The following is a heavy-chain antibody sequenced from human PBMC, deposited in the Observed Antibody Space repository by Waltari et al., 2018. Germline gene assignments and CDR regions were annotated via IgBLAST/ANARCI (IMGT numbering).Heavy chain of an antibody. CDR2: ISYTGTT. CDR1: GGSLLINRPH. Sequence: QLHLQEAGPGLVKPSETLSLPCSVPGGSLLINRPHWAWIRQPPGKGLEWTATISYTGTTYYNPSLKSRVTISVDTSKNQFSLKLSSVTAADTAVYYCATYVGASIGTAAFDVWGQGTMVTVSS. V-gene: IGHV4-39*01. J-gene: IGHJ3*01. D-gene: IGHD3-16*01. CDR3: ATYVGASIGTAAFDV.